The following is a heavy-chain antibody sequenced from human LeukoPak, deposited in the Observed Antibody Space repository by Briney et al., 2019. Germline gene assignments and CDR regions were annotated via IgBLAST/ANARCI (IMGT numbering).Heavy chain of an antibody. Sequence: SETLSLTCTVSGGSISSSSYYWGWIRQPPGKGLEWIGGIYYSGSTYYNPYLKSRVTISVGTSKYQFSLKLSSVTAADTAVYYCASELGGAFDIWGQGTMVTVSS. CDR1: GGSISSSSYY. CDR3: ASELGGAFDI. J-gene: IGHJ3*02. CDR2: IYYSGST. D-gene: IGHD7-27*01. V-gene: IGHV4-39*01.